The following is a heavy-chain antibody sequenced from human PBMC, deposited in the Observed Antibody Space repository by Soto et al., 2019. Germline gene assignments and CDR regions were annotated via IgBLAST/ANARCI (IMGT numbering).Heavy chain of an antibody. Sequence: ASETLSLTCTVSGGSISSGAYYWAWICQPPGKGLEWIGSIYYSGSTYYNPSLKSRVTISVDTSKNQFSLKLTSVTAADTSVYYCARFMEYWGQGTRVTVSS. V-gene: IGHV4-39*01. CDR1: GGSISSGAYY. CDR3: ARFMEY. J-gene: IGHJ4*02. D-gene: IGHD3-3*01. CDR2: IYYSGST.